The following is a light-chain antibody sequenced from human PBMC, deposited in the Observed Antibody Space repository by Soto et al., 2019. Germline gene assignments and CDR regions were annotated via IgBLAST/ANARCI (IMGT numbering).Light chain of an antibody. J-gene: IGLJ2*01. V-gene: IGLV1-47*01. CDR2: RNH. CDR1: NSNIGKNY. Sequence: QSVLTQPPSASGTPGQRVTISWSGSNSNIGKNYVYWYRQLPGTAPKLLIYRNHQRPSGVPDQFSGSKSGTSASLAISGLRAEDEADYYCAAWDDSLSGHELFGGGTKLTVL. CDR3: AAWDDSLSGHEL.